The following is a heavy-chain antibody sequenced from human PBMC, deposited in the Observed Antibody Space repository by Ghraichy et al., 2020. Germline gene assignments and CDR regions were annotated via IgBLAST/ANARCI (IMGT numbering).Heavy chain of an antibody. D-gene: IGHD1-26*01. CDR3: SRDKIVGATKLDY. Sequence: GGSLRLSCAASGFTFTSYWMSWVRQAPGKRLEWVANIKQDGTEKYYVDSVKGRFTISRDNAKNSLYLQMNSLRAEDTAVYYCSRDKIVGATKLDYWGQGTLVTVST. CDR2: IKQDGTEK. CDR1: GFTFTSYW. V-gene: IGHV3-7*01. J-gene: IGHJ4*02.